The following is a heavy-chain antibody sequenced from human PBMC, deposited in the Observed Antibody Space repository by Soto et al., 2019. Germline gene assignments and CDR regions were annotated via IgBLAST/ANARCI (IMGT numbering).Heavy chain of an antibody. CDR2: IYYSGST. J-gene: IGHJ4*02. V-gene: IGHV4-31*03. D-gene: IGHD3-22*01. Sequence: HVQLQESGPGLVKPSQTLSLTCTVSGVSISSGGYYWSWIRQHPGKGLEGMGYIYYSGSTYYNPSRKSRVTITVDTSKNQFSLKLSSVTAADTAVYFCARCTGQYDSSGGLDYWGQGTLVTVPS. CDR1: GVSISSGGYY. CDR3: ARCTGQYDSSGGLDY.